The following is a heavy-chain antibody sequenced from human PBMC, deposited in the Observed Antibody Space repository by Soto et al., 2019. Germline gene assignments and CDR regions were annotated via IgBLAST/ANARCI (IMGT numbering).Heavy chain of an antibody. CDR3: ATSLSARRKPYNWLDA. Sequence: QVQVFQSGAEVKKPGSSVRVSCKVSGGTLNSQSITWVRQAPGQGLEWMGGIIPMFGTPTDAQKFRGRVTISEDTSTSTVYMELRSLSSQDTAVYYCATSLSARRKPYNWLDAWGQGTLVTVSS. J-gene: IGHJ5*02. D-gene: IGHD6-6*01. CDR2: IIPMFGTP. V-gene: IGHV1-69*06. CDR1: GGTLNSQS.